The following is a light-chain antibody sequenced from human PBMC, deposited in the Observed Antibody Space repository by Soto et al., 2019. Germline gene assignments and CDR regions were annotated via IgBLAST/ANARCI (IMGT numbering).Light chain of an antibody. V-gene: IGKV1-5*01. CDR1: QNINSG. Sequence: DIPMTQSPTTLSASVGDRVTITCRASQNINSGLAWYQQKPGRAPKLLIYEASSLASGVPARFSGSGSGTEFSLPISSLQPDDFATYHCQQYDRYSYTFGPGTRLDI. J-gene: IGKJ5*01. CDR3: QQYDRYSYT. CDR2: EAS.